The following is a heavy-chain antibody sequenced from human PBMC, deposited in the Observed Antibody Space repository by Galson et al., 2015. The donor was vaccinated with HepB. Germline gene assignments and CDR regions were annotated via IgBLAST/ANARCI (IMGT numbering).Heavy chain of an antibody. CDR1: GFTFTTYA. D-gene: IGHD2-21*01. V-gene: IGHV3-64D*06. Sequence: SLRLSCAASGFTFTTYAMHWVRQAPGKGLEYVSVVSSNGGATYYTDSVKGRFTISRDNSKNTLYLQMSGLRAEDTAVYYCVKDGGNILRWQAWGQGTLVTVSS. CDR3: VKDGGNILRWQA. CDR2: VSSNGGAT. J-gene: IGHJ5*02.